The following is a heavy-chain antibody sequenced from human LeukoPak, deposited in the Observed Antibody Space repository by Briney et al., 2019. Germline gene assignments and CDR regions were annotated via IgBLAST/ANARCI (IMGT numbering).Heavy chain of an antibody. J-gene: IGHJ4*02. CDR1: GGSFSGYN. V-gene: IGHV4-34*01. Sequence: SETLSLTCAVYGGSFSGYNWSWIRQPPGKGLEWIGEINHSGSTNYNPSLKSRVTISVDTSKNQFSLKLSSVTAADTAMYYCARSYYDFWSGYYLDYWGQGTLVTVSS. CDR2: INHSGST. CDR3: ARSYYDFWSGYYLDY. D-gene: IGHD3-3*01.